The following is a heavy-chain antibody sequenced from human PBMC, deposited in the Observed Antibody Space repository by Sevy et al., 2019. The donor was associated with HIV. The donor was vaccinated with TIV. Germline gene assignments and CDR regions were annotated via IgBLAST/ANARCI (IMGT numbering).Heavy chain of an antibody. Sequence: GGSLRLSCAASGFTFSSYWMSWVRQAPGKGLEWVANIKQDGSEKYYVDSVKGRFTISRDNAKNSLYLQMNSLRAEDTAVYYCARGSVAARRYFDYWGQGTLVTVSS. V-gene: IGHV3-7*01. CDR1: GFTFSSYW. J-gene: IGHJ4*02. CDR3: ARGSVAARRYFDY. CDR2: IKQDGSEK. D-gene: IGHD6-6*01.